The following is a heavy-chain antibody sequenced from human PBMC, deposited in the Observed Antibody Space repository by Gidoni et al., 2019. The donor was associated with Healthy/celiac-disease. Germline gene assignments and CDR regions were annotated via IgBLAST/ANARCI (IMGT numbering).Heavy chain of an antibody. CDR1: GVTFSSYG. D-gene: IGHD3-3*01. CDR2: IWYDGSNK. J-gene: IGHJ3*02. Sequence: ASGVTFSSYGMHWVRQAPGKGLEWVAVIWYDGSNKYYADSVKGRFTISRDNSKNTLYLQMNSLRAEDTAVYYCARDLQYDFWSGYGIWGQGTMVTVSS. CDR3: ARDLQYDFWSGYGI. V-gene: IGHV3-33*01.